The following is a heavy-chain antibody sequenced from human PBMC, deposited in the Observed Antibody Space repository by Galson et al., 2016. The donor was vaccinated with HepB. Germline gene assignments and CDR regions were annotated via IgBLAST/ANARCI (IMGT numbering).Heavy chain of an antibody. J-gene: IGHJ6*02. V-gene: IGHV6-1*01. Sequence: ISGDSVSRNSVAWNWIRQSPSRGLEWLGRTYYRSKWFNDYAVSVKSRITINADTSKNQFSLQLNSVPPEDTAVYYCARGLLKDGLDVWGQGTTVTVSS. CDR1: GDSVSRNSVA. CDR3: ARGLLKDGLDV. CDR2: TYYRSKWFN.